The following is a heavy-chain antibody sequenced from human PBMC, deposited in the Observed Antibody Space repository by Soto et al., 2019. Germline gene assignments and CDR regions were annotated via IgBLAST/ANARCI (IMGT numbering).Heavy chain of an antibody. D-gene: IGHD7-27*01. CDR3: AKEVSLGSTVDLGY. V-gene: IGHV3-23*01. Sequence: GGSLRLSCPASGFTFSIFAMSWVRQAPGKGLEWVSTISGSGGSTYYADAVKGRFTISRDNSMGTLYLQMKSLRVEDTAIYYCAKEVSLGSTVDLGYWGQGALDTVSS. CDR1: GFTFSIFA. CDR2: ISGSGGST. J-gene: IGHJ4*02.